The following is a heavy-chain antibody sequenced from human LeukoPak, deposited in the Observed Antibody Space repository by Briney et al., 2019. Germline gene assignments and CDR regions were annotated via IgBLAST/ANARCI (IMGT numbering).Heavy chain of an antibody. CDR3: ARRIAARGPFDY. Sequence: SETLSLTCAVYGGSFSGYYWSWIRQPPGKGLEWIGEINHSGSTNYNPSLKSRVTISVDTSKNQFSLKLGSVTAADTAVYYCARRIAARGPFDYWGQGTLVTVSS. CDR2: INHSGST. V-gene: IGHV4-34*01. D-gene: IGHD6-6*01. CDR1: GGSFSGYY. J-gene: IGHJ4*02.